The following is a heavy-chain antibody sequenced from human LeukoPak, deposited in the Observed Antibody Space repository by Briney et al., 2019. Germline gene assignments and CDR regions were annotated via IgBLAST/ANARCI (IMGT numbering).Heavy chain of an antibody. V-gene: IGHV3-21*04. J-gene: IGHJ3*02. Sequence: GGSLRLSCAASGFTFSGFAMCWVRQAPGKGLEWVSSISSSSSYIYYADSVKGRFTISRDNSKNTLYLQMNSLRAEDTAVYYCAKDLQGAFDIWGQGTMVTVSS. CDR1: GFTFSGFA. CDR3: AKDLQGAFDI. CDR2: ISSSSSYI.